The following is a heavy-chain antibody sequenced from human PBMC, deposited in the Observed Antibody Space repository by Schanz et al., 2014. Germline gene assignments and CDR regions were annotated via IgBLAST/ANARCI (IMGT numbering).Heavy chain of an antibody. J-gene: IGHJ5*02. CDR1: GFTFSTYA. D-gene: IGHD3-9*01. CDR3: AKAADWPVTRFDP. Sequence: EVQLLESGGTLVRPGGSLRLSCAASGFTFSTYAMAWVRQAPGKGLEWVSVIGVDGTTTYYADSVKGRFTISRDNSKNTLYLQMSSLRADDTAVYYCAKAADWPVTRFDPWGQGTLVTVSS. CDR2: IGVDGTTT. V-gene: IGHV3-23*01.